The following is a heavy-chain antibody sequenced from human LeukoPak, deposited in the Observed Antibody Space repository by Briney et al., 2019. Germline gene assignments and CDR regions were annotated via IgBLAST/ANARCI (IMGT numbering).Heavy chain of an antibody. CDR1: GYTFTSYY. D-gene: IGHD2-21*02. CDR2: INPSGGST. V-gene: IGHV1-46*01. J-gene: IGHJ3*02. Sequence: GASVKVSCKASGYTFTSYYMHWVRQAPGQGLEWTGIINPSGGSTSYAQKFQGRVTMTRDMSTSTVYMELSSLRSEDTAVYYCARIFLAYCGGDCSLDAFDIWGQGTMVTVSS. CDR3: ARIFLAYCGGDCSLDAFDI.